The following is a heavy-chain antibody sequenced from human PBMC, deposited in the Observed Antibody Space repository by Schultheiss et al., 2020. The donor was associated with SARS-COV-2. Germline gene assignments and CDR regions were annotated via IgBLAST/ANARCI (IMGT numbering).Heavy chain of an antibody. J-gene: IGHJ4*02. Sequence: KISCKASGGTFSSYAISWVRQAPGQGLEWMGGIIPIFGTANYAQKFQGRVTITADKSTSTAYMELRSLTSDDTAVYYCARVCSSTSCHDYWGQGTLVTVSS. CDR2: IIPIFGTA. CDR1: GGTFSSYA. D-gene: IGHD2-2*01. V-gene: IGHV1-69*06. CDR3: ARVCSSTSCHDY.